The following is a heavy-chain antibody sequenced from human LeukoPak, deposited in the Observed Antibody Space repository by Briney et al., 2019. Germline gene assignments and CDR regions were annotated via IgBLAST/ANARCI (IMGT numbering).Heavy chain of an antibody. CDR3: ARVPYSSSWPGFDP. J-gene: IGHJ5*02. CDR1: GGSISSSNW. D-gene: IGHD6-13*01. V-gene: IGHV4-4*02. CDR2: IYHSGST. Sequence: SETLSLTCAVSGGSISSSNWWSWVRQPPGKGLEWSGEIYHSGSTNYNPSLKSRVTISVDKSKNQFSLQLSSVTAADTAVYYCARVPYSSSWPGFDPWGQGTLVTVSS.